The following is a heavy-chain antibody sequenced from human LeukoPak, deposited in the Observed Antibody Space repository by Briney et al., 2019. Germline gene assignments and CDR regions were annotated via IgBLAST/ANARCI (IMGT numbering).Heavy chain of an antibody. V-gene: IGHV4-59*12. D-gene: IGHD1-26*01. CDR3: ARDEQSGSYLFVW. Sequence: SETLSLTCTVSGGSISNYYWSWIRQPPGKGLEWIGYIYQSGSTDYNPSLKSRVTISVDTSKNQFSLKLSSVTAADTAVYYCARDEQSGSYLFVWWGQGTLVTVSS. J-gene: IGHJ4*02. CDR1: GGSISNYY. CDR2: IYQSGST.